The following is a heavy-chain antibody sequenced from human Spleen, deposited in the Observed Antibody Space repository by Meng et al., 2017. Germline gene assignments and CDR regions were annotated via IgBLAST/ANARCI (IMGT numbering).Heavy chain of an antibody. D-gene: IGHD3-16*02. Sequence: GESLKISCAASGFTFSSYAMHWVRQAPGKGLEYVSAISSNGGSTYYADSVKGRFTISRDNSKNTLSLQMSSLRAEDTAIYYCATEFDYVWGTYRPYHFDHWGQGTLVTVSS. CDR3: ATEFDYVWGTYRPYHFDH. CDR1: GFTFSSYA. CDR2: ISSNGGST. V-gene: IGHV3-64*02. J-gene: IGHJ4*02.